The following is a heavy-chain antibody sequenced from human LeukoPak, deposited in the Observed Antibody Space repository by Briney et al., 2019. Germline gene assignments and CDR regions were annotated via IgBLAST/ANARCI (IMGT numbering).Heavy chain of an antibody. V-gene: IGHV3-48*02. CDR3: GRQAAYGDSGIAF. Sequence: PGGSLRLSCTASGLTFSDFSMNWFRQAPGKGLDWVSYITSSSNTIYYADSVKGRFTISRDNAKNSLYLQMNSLRDEDTAMYYCGRQAAYGDSGIAFWSQGTLVTVSS. J-gene: IGHJ4*02. CDR2: ITSSSNTI. CDR1: GLTFSDFS. D-gene: IGHD4-17*01.